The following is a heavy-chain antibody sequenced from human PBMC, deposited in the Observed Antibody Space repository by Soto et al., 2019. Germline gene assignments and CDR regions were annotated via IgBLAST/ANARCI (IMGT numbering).Heavy chain of an antibody. D-gene: IGHD3-9*01. V-gene: IGHV1-18*01. CDR3: ARDGTYDILTGYRGSYGMDV. Sequence: ASVKVSCKASGYTFTSYGISWVRQAPGQGLEWMGWISAYNGNTNYAQKLQGRVTMTTDTSTSTAYMELRSLRSDDTAVYYCARDGTYDILTGYRGSYGMDVWGQGTTVTVSS. CDR2: ISAYNGNT. J-gene: IGHJ6*02. CDR1: GYTFTSYG.